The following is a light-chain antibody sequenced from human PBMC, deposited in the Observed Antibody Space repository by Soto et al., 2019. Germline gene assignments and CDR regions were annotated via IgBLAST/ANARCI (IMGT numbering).Light chain of an antibody. CDR3: QQYGGSPPLT. J-gene: IGKJ5*01. V-gene: IGKV3-20*01. Sequence: EIVLTQSPGTLSLSPGERATLSCRASQSIRSNYLAWYQQKPGQAPRFLIYGAFSRATGIPDRFSGSGSGTDFTLTISRLEPEDFAVYYCQQYGGSPPLTFGQGTRLEIK. CDR1: QSIRSNY. CDR2: GAF.